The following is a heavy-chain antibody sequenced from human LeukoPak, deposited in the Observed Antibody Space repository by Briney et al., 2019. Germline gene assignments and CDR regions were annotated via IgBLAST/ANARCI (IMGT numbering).Heavy chain of an antibody. V-gene: IGHV1-69*13. CDR2: IIPVFGTA. CDR3: ARAYMTATRHFDY. J-gene: IGHJ4*02. D-gene: IGHD2-21*02. CDR1: GGTFSSYV. Sequence: ASVKVSCKGSGGTFSSYVISWVRQAPGQGLEWMGGIIPVFGTAKYAQNFQGRVTITADESTSTAYMELSSLRSEDTAVYYCARAYMTATRHFDYWGQGTLVTVSS.